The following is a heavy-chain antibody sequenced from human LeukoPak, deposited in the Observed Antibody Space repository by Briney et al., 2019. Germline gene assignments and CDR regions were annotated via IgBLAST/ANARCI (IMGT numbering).Heavy chain of an antibody. V-gene: IGHV4-39*07. CDR3: ARRSRVGYHDY. D-gene: IGHD5-18*01. Sequence: PSETLSLTCTVSGGSISTRDYYWGWIRQPPGQGLEWIGSVSYSGRTYYNPSLKSRVTISVDTSKNQFSLKLSSVTAADTAVYYCARRSRVGYHDYWGQGTLVTVSS. CDR1: GGSISTRDYY. J-gene: IGHJ4*02. CDR2: VSYSGRT.